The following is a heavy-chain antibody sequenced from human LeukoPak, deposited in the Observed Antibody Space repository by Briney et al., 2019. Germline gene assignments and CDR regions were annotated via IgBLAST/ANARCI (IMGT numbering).Heavy chain of an antibody. V-gene: IGHV4-39*01. J-gene: IGHJ4*02. CDR1: GGSISSSSYY. Sequence: PSETLSLTCTVSGGSISSSSYYWGWIRQPPGKGLEWIGSIYYSGSTYYNPSLKSRVTISVDTSKNQFSLKLSSVTAADTAAYYCARQTYGNYFDYWGQGTLVTVSS. CDR3: ARQTYGNYFDY. D-gene: IGHD4-17*01. CDR2: IYYSGST.